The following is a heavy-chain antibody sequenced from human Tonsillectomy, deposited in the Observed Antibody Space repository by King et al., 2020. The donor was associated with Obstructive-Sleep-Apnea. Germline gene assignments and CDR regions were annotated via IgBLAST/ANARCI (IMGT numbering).Heavy chain of an antibody. J-gene: IGHJ6*02. Sequence: VQLVESGGGLVQPGGSLRLSCAASGFTFSSYDMHWVRQATGKGLEGVSAIGTSGDTYYPGSVKGRFTISRENAKNSLYLQMNSLRAGDTAVYYCARASSSGWYYYYYGMDVWGQGTTVTVSS. CDR2: IGTSGDT. CDR1: GFTFSSYD. CDR3: ARASSSGWYYYYYGMDV. V-gene: IGHV3-13*01. D-gene: IGHD6-19*01.